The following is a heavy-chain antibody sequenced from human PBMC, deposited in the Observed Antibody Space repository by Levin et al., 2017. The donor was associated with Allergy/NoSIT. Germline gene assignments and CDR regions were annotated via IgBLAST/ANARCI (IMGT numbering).Heavy chain of an antibody. Sequence: PSETLSLTCTVSGDSIRSSSYYWGWIRLPPGKGLEWIGSIYYSGSTYYNPSLKSRVTISVDTSKNQFSLKLSSVTAADTAVYYCARAEDIVATVFDYWGQGTLVTVSS. V-gene: IGHV4-39*01. J-gene: IGHJ4*02. CDR1: GDSIRSSSYY. D-gene: IGHD5-12*01. CDR3: ARAEDIVATVFDY. CDR2: IYYSGST.